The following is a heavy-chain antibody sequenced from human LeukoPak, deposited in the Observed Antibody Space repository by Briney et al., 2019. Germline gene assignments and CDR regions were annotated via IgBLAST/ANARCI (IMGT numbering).Heavy chain of an antibody. Sequence: SETLSLTCAVYGGSFSGYYWSWIRQPPGKGLEWIGEINHSGSTYYNPSLKSRVTISVDTSKNQFSLKLTSVTAADTAVYYCATLGEYFDSSGYYYNWGQGTLVTVSS. CDR1: GGSFSGYY. V-gene: IGHV4-34*01. CDR3: ATLGEYFDSSGYYYN. CDR2: INHSGST. J-gene: IGHJ4*02. D-gene: IGHD3-22*01.